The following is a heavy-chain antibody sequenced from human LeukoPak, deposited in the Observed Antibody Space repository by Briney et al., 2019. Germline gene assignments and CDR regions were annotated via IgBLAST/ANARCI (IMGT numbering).Heavy chain of an antibody. Sequence: PETLSLTCAVYGGSFSGYYWSWIRQPPGKGLEWIGEINHSGSTNYNPSLKSRFAMSVDTSKNQFSLKLISVTAADTAVYYCARGPTVTNLGPLTFLWYFDLWGRGTLVTVSS. D-gene: IGHD4-17*01. CDR3: ARGPTVTNLGPLTFLWYFDL. V-gene: IGHV4-34*01. CDR1: GGSFSGYY. CDR2: INHSGST. J-gene: IGHJ2*01.